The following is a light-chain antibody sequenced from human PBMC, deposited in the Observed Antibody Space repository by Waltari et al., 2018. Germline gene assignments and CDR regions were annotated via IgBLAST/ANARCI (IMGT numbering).Light chain of an antibody. CDR1: SSNIGSNY. CDR3: AAWDDSLV. V-gene: IGLV1-47*01. J-gene: IGLJ3*02. CDR2: RNN. Sequence: QSVLTPPPSASRTPGQRVTISCPESSSNIGSNYVYCYQQLPGTAPKPLIYRNNQRPSRVPDRFSGSKSGTSASLAISGLRSEDEADYYCAAWDDSLVFGGGTKLTVL.